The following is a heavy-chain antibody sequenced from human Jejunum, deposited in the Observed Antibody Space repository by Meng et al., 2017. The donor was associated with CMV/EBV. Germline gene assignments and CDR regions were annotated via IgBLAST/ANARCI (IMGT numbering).Heavy chain of an antibody. J-gene: IGHJ4*02. Sequence: YSFTYYVLHWVRQAPGQSLEWMGWINVDNGATKYSDNFQGRVTLTKDTSANTVYMELSSLRSEDTAVYYCARESRPGSSGGLYYFDSWGQGTLVTVSS. CDR1: YSFTYYV. CDR2: INVDNGAT. V-gene: IGHV1-3*01. D-gene: IGHD1-26*01. CDR3: ARESRPGSSGGLYYFDS.